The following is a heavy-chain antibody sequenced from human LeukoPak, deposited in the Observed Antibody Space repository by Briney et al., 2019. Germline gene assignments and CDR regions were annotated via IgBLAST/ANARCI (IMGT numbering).Heavy chain of an antibody. CDR1: GGSISRYY. Sequence: PSETLSLTCTVSGGSISRYYWSWIRQPAGKGLEWIGRIYTSGSTNYNPSLKSRVTMSVDTSKNQFSLKLSSVTAADTAVYYCASHTIFNWFDPWGQGTLVTVSS. CDR3: ASHTIFNWFDP. J-gene: IGHJ5*02. D-gene: IGHD3-3*01. CDR2: IYTSGST. V-gene: IGHV4-4*07.